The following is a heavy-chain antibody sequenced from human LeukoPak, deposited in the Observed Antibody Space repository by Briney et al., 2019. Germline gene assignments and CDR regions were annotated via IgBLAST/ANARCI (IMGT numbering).Heavy chain of an antibody. CDR2: IKNDGTGT. D-gene: IGHD1/OR15-1a*01. J-gene: IGHJ4*02. CDR1: GFTFSSYW. V-gene: IGHV3-74*01. CDR3: ARETATNGQYYSDS. Sequence: PGGSLRLSCAASGFTFSSYWMHWVRQAPGKGLVWVSRIKNDGTGTIYADSVKGRFTTSRDNAKNTLYLQMNSLRAEDTAVYYCARETATNGQYYSDSWGQGTLVTVSS.